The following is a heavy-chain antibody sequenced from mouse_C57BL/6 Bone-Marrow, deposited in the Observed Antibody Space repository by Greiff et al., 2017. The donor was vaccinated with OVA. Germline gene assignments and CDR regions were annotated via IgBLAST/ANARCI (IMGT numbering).Heavy chain of an antibody. V-gene: IGHV1-81*01. Sequence: QVQLQQSGAELARPGASVKLSCKASGYTFTSYGISWVKQRTGQGLEWIGEIYPRSGNTYYNEKFKGKATLTADRSSSTAYMELRSLTSEDSAVDFCARGDYTYFDYWGQGTTLTVSS. CDR3: ARGDYTYFDY. CDR1: GYTFTSYG. J-gene: IGHJ2*01. D-gene: IGHD2-12*01. CDR2: IYPRSGNT.